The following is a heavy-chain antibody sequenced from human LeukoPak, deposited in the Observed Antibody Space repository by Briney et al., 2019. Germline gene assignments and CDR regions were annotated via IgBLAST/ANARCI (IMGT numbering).Heavy chain of an antibody. V-gene: IGHV4-39*01. Sequence: SETLSLTCTVSGGSISSSSYYWGWIRQPPGKGLEWIGSIYYSGSTYYNPSLKSRVTISVDTSKNQFSLKLSSVTAADTAVYNCARLGYYGSGSDYWGQGTLVTVSS. CDR2: IYYSGST. D-gene: IGHD3-10*01. J-gene: IGHJ4*02. CDR1: GGSISSSSYY. CDR3: ARLGYYGSGSDY.